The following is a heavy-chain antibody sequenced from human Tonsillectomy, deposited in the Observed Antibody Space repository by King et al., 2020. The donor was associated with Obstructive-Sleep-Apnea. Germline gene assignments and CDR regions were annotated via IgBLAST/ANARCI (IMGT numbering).Heavy chain of an antibody. CDR2: ISSSSSDT. V-gene: IGHV3-11*06. Sequence: VQLVESGGGLVKPGGSLRLSCAASGFSFSDYYMSWIRQAPGKGLEYISYISSSSSDTNYADSVQGRFSISRDNAKNSLYLQMNSLRAEDTAVYYCARDIVAGTGYYGMDVWGHGTTVTVSS. CDR1: GFSFSDYY. D-gene: IGHD6-19*01. CDR3: ARDIVAGTGYYGMDV. J-gene: IGHJ6*02.